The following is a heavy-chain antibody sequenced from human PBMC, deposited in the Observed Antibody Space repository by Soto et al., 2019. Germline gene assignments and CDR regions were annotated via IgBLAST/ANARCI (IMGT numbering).Heavy chain of an antibody. J-gene: IGHJ6*02. CDR1: GFTFSSYA. CDR2: ISGSGGST. Sequence: GGSLRLSCAASGFTFSSYAMSWVRQAPWKGLEWVSAISGSGGSTYYADSVKGRFTISRDNSKNTLYLQMNSLRAEDTAVYYCAKRGSAVAGYPNAYYYYGMDVWGQGTTVTVSS. CDR3: AKRGSAVAGYPNAYYYYGMDV. V-gene: IGHV3-23*01. D-gene: IGHD6-19*01.